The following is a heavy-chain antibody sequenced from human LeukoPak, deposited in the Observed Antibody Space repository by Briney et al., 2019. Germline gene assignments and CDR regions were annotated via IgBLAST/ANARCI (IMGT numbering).Heavy chain of an antibody. CDR3: AREGPSVTPYY. V-gene: IGHV3-7*01. CDR1: GFNFGSNW. Sequence: GESLRLSCAASGFNFGSNWMSWVRQAPGKGLEWVANIKQDGSEKYYVDSVKGRFTISRDNAKNSLYLQMNSLRAEDTAVYYCAREGPSVTPYYWGQGTLVTVSS. J-gene: IGHJ4*02. D-gene: IGHD4-17*01. CDR2: IKQDGSEK.